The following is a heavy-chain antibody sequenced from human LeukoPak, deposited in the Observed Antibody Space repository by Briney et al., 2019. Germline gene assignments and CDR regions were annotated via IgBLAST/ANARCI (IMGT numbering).Heavy chain of an antibody. CDR1: GYTFTSYG. J-gene: IGHJ4*02. D-gene: IGHD1-26*01. CDR3: AKDGTLGATAGDY. Sequence: ASVKVSCKASGYTFTSYGISWVRQAPGQGLEWMGWISAYNGDTNYVQNLQGRLTMTTDTSTSTAYMELRRLRSDDTAVYYCAKDGTLGATAGDYWGQGTLVTVSS. V-gene: IGHV1-18*01. CDR2: ISAYNGDT.